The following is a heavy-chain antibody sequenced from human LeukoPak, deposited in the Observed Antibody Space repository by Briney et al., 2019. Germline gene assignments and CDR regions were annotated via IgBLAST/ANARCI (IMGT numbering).Heavy chain of an antibody. V-gene: IGHV3-48*03. D-gene: IGHD2-8*01. J-gene: IGHJ4*02. CDR1: GFTFSSYE. CDR3: ARSGCTNGVCYRALFDY. CDR2: ISSSGSTI. Sequence: QPGGSLRLSCAASGFTFSSYEMNWVRQAPGKGLEWVSYISSSGSTIYYADSVKGRFTISRDNAKNSLYLQMNSLRAEDTAVYYCARSGCTNGVCYRALFDYWGQGTLVTVSS.